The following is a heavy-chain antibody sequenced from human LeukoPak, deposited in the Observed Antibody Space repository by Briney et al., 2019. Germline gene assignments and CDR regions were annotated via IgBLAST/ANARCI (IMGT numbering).Heavy chain of an antibody. J-gene: IGHJ6*03. CDR2: ISAYNGNT. D-gene: IGHD3-9*01. CDR1: GYTFTSYA. CDR3: ARDLPGYDILTGTKYYYYYYMDV. V-gene: IGHV1-18*01. Sequence: ASVKVSCKASGYTFTSYAMHWVRQAPGQGLEWMGWISAYNGNTNYAQKLQGRVTMTTDTSTSTAYMELRSLRSDDTAVYYCARDLPGYDILTGTKYYYYYYMDVWGKGTTVTVSS.